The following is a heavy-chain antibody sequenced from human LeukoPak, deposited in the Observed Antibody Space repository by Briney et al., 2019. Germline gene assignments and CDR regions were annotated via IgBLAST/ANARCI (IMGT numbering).Heavy chain of an antibody. J-gene: IGHJ4*02. D-gene: IGHD2/OR15-2a*01. CDR3: ATVDFYVAFDY. CDR1: GGSFSGYY. V-gene: IGHV4-34*01. Sequence: PSETLSLTCAVYGGSFSGYYWSWIRQPPGKGLEWIGEINHSGSTNYNPSLKSRVTISVDTSKNQFSLKLSSVTAADTAVYYCATVDFYVAFDYWGQGTLVTVSS. CDR2: INHSGST.